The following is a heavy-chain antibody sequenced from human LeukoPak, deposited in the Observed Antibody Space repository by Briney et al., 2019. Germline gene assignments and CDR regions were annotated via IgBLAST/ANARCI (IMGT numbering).Heavy chain of an antibody. CDR2: IYTSGST. V-gene: IGHV4-61*02. Sequence: PSETLSLTCTVSGGSISSGSYYWSWIRQPAGKGLEWIGRIYTSGSTNYNPSLKSRVTISVDTSKNQFSLKLSSVTAADTAVYYCARDRGPPGYSSGWFPAYYYYYYMDVWGKGTTVTVSS. CDR3: ARDRGPPGYSSGWFPAYYYYYYMDV. CDR1: GGSISSGSYY. J-gene: IGHJ6*03. D-gene: IGHD6-19*01.